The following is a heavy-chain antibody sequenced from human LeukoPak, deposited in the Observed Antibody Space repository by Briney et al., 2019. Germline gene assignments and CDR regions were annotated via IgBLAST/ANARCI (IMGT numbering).Heavy chain of an antibody. J-gene: IGHJ6*03. Sequence: QPGGSLRLSCAASGFTFSSYAMSWGRQAPGKGLEWVSAISGSGGSTYYADSVKGRFPISRDNSKNTLYLQMNSRRAEDTAVYYCAKDRAILRGPDYYYYMDVWGKGTTVTVSS. CDR1: GFTFSSYA. V-gene: IGHV3-23*01. CDR2: ISGSGGST. D-gene: IGHD3-9*01. CDR3: AKDRAILRGPDYYYYMDV.